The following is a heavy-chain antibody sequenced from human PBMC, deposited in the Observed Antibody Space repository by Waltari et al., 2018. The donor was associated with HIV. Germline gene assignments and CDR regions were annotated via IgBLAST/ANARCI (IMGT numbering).Heavy chain of an antibody. Sequence: VQLQQWGTGRLMPSETLSLTCAVYGGSFNGYYWTWIRQSPGNGLEWIGEVDYSGDTNYNPSLKSRRTISVDTSKNQCSLKLTSMTTADTGLYYCARGPHTSIFGVVKYFQPWGQGTLVTVSS. V-gene: IGHV4-34*02. D-gene: IGHD3-3*01. CDR2: VDYSGDT. CDR1: GGSFNGYY. CDR3: ARGPHTSIFGVVKYFQP. J-gene: IGHJ1*01.